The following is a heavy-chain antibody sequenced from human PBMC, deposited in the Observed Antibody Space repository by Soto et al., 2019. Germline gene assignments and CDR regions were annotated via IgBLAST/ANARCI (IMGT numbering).Heavy chain of an antibody. Sequence: PSETLSLTCTVSGGSISSYYWSWIRQPPGKGLEWIGYIYYSGSTNYNPSLKSRVTISVDTSKNQFSLKLSSVTAADTAVYYCVRADGYGDPYYYYYYGMDVWGQGTTVTVSS. V-gene: IGHV4-59*01. D-gene: IGHD4-17*01. CDR1: GGSISSYY. J-gene: IGHJ6*02. CDR2: IYYSGST. CDR3: VRADGYGDPYYYYYYGMDV.